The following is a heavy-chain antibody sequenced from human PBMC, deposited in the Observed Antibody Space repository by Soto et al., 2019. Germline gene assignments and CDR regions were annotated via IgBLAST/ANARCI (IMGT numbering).Heavy chain of an antibody. D-gene: IGHD3-9*01. V-gene: IGHV2-5*02. CDR2: IYWDDSK. CDR3: AHKGPEDWPLDY. J-gene: IGHJ4*02. CDR1: GFSLSTSGVG. Sequence: QITLKESGPTLVRPTQTLTLTCAFSGFSLSTSGVGVGWIRQPPGKALEWLAVIYWDDSKHYSPSLRSRLTITKDTSKNPVVLTMTNMDPMDTGTYYCAHKGPEDWPLDYWGQGTLVTVSS.